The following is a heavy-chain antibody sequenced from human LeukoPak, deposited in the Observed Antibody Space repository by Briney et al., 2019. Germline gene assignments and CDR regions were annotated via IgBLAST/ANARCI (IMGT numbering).Heavy chain of an antibody. V-gene: IGHV3-48*03. CDR3: ATGGVHYYDTSADC. D-gene: IGHD3-22*01. CDR1: GFTFSNYE. J-gene: IGHJ4*02. CDR2: ISNIGDII. Sequence: GGSLRLSCAASGFTFSNYEMNWVRQAPGKGLEWISHISNIGDIIHYADSVKGRFTISRDNAKNSLYLQMNSLRGEDTAVYYCATGGVHYYDTSADCWGQGTLVTVSS.